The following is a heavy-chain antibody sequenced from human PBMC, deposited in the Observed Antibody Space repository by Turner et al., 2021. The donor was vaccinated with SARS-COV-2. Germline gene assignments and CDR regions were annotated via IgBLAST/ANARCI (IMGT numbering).Heavy chain of an antibody. CDR1: GFTFSSYA. V-gene: IGHV3-30-3*01. Sequence: QVQLVESGGGVVQPGRSLRLSWAASGFTFSSYAMNWVRQAPGKGLEWVAVISYDGSNKYYADSVKGRLTISRDNSKNTLYLQMNSLRAEDTAVYYCARDKTGGYYGPLDYWGQGTLVTVSS. CDR2: ISYDGSNK. D-gene: IGHD3-22*01. CDR3: ARDKTGGYYGPLDY. J-gene: IGHJ4*02.